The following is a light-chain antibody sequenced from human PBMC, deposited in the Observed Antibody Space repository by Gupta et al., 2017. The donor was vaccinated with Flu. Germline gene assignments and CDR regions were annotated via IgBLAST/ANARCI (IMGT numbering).Light chain of an antibody. CDR2: GAS. Sequence: EIVMTQSPATLSVSPGERATLSCRASQSVSSNLAWYQQKPVQAPRLLIYGASTRATGIPARFSGSGSGTEFTLTISSLQSEDFAVYYCQQYNNLQTFGQGTKVEIK. J-gene: IGKJ1*01. CDR3: QQYNNLQT. CDR1: QSVSSN. V-gene: IGKV3-15*01.